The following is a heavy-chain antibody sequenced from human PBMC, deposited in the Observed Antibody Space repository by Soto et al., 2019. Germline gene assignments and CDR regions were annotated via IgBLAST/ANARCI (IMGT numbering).Heavy chain of an antibody. CDR2: IIAYNGNT. D-gene: IGHD6-6*01. CDR3: ARGTGGSSGSYYFDY. J-gene: IGHJ4*02. Sequence: GASVKVSCKASGYTFTSYGISWVRQALGQGLEWMGWIIAYNGNTNYAQKLQGRVTMTTDTSTSTAYMELWSLRSDDTAVYYCARGTGGSSGSYYFDYWGQGTLVTVSS. CDR1: GYTFTSYG. V-gene: IGHV1-18*01.